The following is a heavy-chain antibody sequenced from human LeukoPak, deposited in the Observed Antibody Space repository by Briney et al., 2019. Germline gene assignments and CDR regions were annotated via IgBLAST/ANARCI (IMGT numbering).Heavy chain of an antibody. D-gene: IGHD3-10*01. CDR1: GDSISSYY. CDR3: AREGRYYGSGSYPRYYYYGMDV. J-gene: IGHJ6*02. Sequence: SETLSLTCTVSGDSISSYYWSWIRQPPGKGLEWIGYIYTSGGTNYIPSLKGRVTISIDTSKNQFSLKLSSVSAADTAVYYCAREGRYYGSGSYPRYYYYGMDVWGQGTTVTVSS. CDR2: IYTSGGT. V-gene: IGHV4-4*09.